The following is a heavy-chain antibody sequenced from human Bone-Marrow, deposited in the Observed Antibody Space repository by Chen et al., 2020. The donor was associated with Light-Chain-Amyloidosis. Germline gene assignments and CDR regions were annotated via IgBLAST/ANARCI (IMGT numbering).Heavy chain of an antibody. CDR2: ISDRGSNT. CDR3: AKWDWNTNYFDD. V-gene: IGHV3-23*01. D-gene: IGHD1-1*01. Sequence: EVQLLESGGGLVQPGGSLRLSCAASGFTFSSQPMSWVRQAPGKGLEWVSGISDRGSNTYYADSMEGRFTVSRDNSKNTLHLQMNSLGAEDTAVYYCAKWDWNTNYFDDWGQRTLVTVSS. J-gene: IGHJ4*02. CDR1: GFTFSSQP.